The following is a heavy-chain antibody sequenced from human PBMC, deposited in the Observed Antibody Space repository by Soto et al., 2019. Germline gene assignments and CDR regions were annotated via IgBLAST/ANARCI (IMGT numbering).Heavy chain of an antibody. D-gene: IGHD3-16*01. CDR2: IKEDGSEK. CDR1: GFAFSNNW. CDR3: ARGGGGIDN. V-gene: IGHV3-7*01. Sequence: EVQVVESGGGLVQPGGSLRLSCSGSGFAFSNNWMTWVRQAPEKGLEWVANIKEDGSEKNYVDSVKGRFTISRDNAENSVYLQMNSLRAEDTAVYYCARGGGGIDNWGQGTLVTVSS. J-gene: IGHJ4*02.